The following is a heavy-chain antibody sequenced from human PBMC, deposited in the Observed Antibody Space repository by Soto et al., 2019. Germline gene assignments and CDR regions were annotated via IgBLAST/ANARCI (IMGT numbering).Heavy chain of an antibody. CDR2: MYYTGNK. CDR3: ARRSSSSLGSLFDH. V-gene: IGHV4-39*01. Sequence: SETLSLTCTVSGGSISSSTYYWDWIRQPPGKGLEWIGAMYYTGNKNYNPSLESRVTMSVDTSKNQFSLKLSSVTPTDTAVYYCARRSSSSLGSLFDHWGQGNPVTVSS. J-gene: IGHJ5*02. CDR1: GGSISSSTYY. D-gene: IGHD6-6*01.